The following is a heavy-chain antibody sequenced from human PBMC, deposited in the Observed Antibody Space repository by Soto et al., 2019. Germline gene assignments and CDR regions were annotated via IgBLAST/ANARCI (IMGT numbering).Heavy chain of an antibody. D-gene: IGHD2-15*01. CDR1: GDSISSVDYF. CDR3: ARGRYCLTGRCFPNWFDS. Sequence: SETLSLTCSVSGDSISSVDYFWAWIRQPPGQALEYIGYIYKSATTYYNPSFESRVAISLDTSKSQSSLNVTSVTAADTAVYFCARGRYCLTGRCFPNWFDSWGQGTLVTVSS. J-gene: IGHJ5*01. V-gene: IGHV4-30-4*01. CDR2: IYKSATT.